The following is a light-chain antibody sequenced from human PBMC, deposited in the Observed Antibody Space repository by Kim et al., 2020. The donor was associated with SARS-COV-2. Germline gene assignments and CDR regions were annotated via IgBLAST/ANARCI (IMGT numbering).Light chain of an antibody. CDR1: QNISSD. V-gene: IGKV3-15*01. Sequence: VSSGEKATHPCRASQNISSDLTWYQQKPGQPPRLLVYGASTRATGIPARFSGSGSGTEFTLSIDSLQSADFAVYYCQQYNNWPPYTFGQGTKLEI. CDR3: QQYNNWPPYT. CDR2: GAS. J-gene: IGKJ2*01.